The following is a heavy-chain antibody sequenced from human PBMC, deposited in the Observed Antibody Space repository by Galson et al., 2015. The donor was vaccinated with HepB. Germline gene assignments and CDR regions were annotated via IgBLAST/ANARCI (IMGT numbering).Heavy chain of an antibody. CDR1: GFTFGVSF. CDR3: ARQVRPGLGATAY. D-gene: IGHD1-26*01. V-gene: IGHV3-11*06. J-gene: IGHJ4*02. Sequence: SLRLSCAASGFTFGVSFMSWTRQAPRKGLQWVSYFSGNSNLTAYAGSVKGRFTISRDNAKNSLFLQMNSLRVEDTAVYYCARQVRPGLGATAYWGQGTLVTVSS. CDR2: FSGNSNLT.